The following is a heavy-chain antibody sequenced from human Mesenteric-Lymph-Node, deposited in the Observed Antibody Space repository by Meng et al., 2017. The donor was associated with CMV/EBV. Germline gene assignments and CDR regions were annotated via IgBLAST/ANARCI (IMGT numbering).Heavy chain of an antibody. D-gene: IGHD2-2*01. CDR2: ISGSGSTT. J-gene: IGHJ5*02. CDR3: AKDMWEYQLPDGS. CDR1: GFTVSSNY. V-gene: IGHV3-23*01. Sequence: GESLKISCAASGFTVSSNYMSWVRQAPGKGLDWVAGISGSGSTTKYAASVEGRFTISRDNSKDTLFLQMNSLRVEDTALYYCAKDMWEYQLPDGSWGQGTLVTVSS.